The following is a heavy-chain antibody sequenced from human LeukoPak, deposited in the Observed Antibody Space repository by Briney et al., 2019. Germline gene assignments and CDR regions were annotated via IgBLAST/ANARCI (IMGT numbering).Heavy chain of an antibody. V-gene: IGHV4-59*08. CDR2: IYYSGST. Sequence: SETLSLACTVSGGSISSYYWSWIRQPPGKGLEWIGYIYYSGSTNYNPSLKSRVSISLDMSKNQFSLKLSSVTAADTAVYYCARVTGYSSGWQWGQGTLVTVSS. CDR3: ARVTGYSSGWQ. CDR1: GGSISSYY. J-gene: IGHJ4*02. D-gene: IGHD6-19*01.